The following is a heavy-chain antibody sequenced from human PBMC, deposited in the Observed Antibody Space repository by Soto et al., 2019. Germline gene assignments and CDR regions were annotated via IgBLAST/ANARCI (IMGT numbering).Heavy chain of an antibody. CDR3: ALSPITIFGVVTENWFDP. J-gene: IGHJ5*02. V-gene: IGHV4-31*03. Sequence: QVQLQESGPGLVKPSQTLSLTCTVSGGSISSGGYYWSWIRQHPGKGLEWIGYIYYSGSTYYNPSLKSRVTISVEPSKNQFSLKLSSVTAADTAVYYCALSPITIFGVVTENWFDPWGQGTLVTVSS. CDR2: IYYSGST. D-gene: IGHD3-3*01. CDR1: GGSISSGGYY.